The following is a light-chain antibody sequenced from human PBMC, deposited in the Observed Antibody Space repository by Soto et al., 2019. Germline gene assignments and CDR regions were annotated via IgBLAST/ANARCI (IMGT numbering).Light chain of an antibody. V-gene: IGKV3D-20*02. J-gene: IGKJ3*01. CDR2: DAS. Sequence: EVVMSQSPATLSFSPGERATLSCRASQSVSSYLAWYQQKPGQPPRLLIYDASSRPPGIPDRFSGSGSGTDFTLTISRLEPEDFAVYYCQQSATFGPGTKVDIK. CDR3: QQSAT. CDR1: QSVSSY.